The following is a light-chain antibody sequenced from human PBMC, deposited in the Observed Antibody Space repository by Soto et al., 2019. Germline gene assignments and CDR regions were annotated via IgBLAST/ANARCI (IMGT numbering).Light chain of an antibody. J-gene: IGLJ1*01. CDR1: SSNIGAGYE. CDR2: ENN. Sequence: QAVVTQPPSVSEAPGQRVTISCTGSSSNIGAGYEAHWYQQVPGTAPKLLIYENNNRPSGVTDRFSGSKSGTSASLAITGLRAEYEAEYYCQSYDSSLSGYVFGTGTKVTVL. CDR3: QSYDSSLSGYV. V-gene: IGLV1-40*01.